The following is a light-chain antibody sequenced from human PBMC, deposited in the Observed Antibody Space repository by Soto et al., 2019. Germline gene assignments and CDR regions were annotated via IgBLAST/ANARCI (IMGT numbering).Light chain of an antibody. CDR3: QHYNSYPWT. V-gene: IGKV1-8*01. CDR1: QGISGY. Sequence: AIQMTQSPSSFSASTGDRVTISCRASQGISGYLAWYQQKPGKAPKLLIYGASTLQSGVPSRFSGSGFGTDFTLTISCLQSEDFATYYCQHYNSYPWTFGQGTKVEIK. J-gene: IGKJ1*01. CDR2: GAS.